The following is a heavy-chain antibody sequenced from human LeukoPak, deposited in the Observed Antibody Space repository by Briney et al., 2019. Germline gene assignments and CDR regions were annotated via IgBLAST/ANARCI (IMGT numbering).Heavy chain of an antibody. CDR2: ITKSGDST. V-gene: IGHV3-23*01. D-gene: IGHD3-9*01. Sequence: SGGSLRLSCAASGFTFSAFGMNWVRQAPGKGLEWVSTITKSGDSTYYVDSVKGRFTISRDNSENTLYLQMNSLRAEDTAKYYCTKDYCGKFCSAVWGQGTTVTVSS. CDR3: TKDYCGKFCSAV. J-gene: IGHJ6*02. CDR1: GFTFSAFG.